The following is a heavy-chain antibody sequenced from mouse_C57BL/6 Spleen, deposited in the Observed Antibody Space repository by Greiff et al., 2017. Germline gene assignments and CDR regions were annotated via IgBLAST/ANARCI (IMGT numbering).Heavy chain of an antibody. CDR2: ILPGSGST. CDR1: GYTFTGYW. V-gene: IGHV1-9*01. CDR3: ARSTTVVDSYYFDY. D-gene: IGHD1-1*01. Sequence: VQRVESGAELMKPGASVKLSCKATGYTFTGYWIEWVKQRHGHGLEWIGEILPGSGSTNYNEKFKGKATFTADTSSNTAYMQLSSLTTEDSAIYYCARSTTVVDSYYFDYWGQGTTLTVSS. J-gene: IGHJ2*01.